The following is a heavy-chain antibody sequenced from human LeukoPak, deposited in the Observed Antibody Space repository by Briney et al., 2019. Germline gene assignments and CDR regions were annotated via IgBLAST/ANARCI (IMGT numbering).Heavy chain of an antibody. J-gene: IGHJ4*02. V-gene: IGHV3-23*01. CDR1: GFTFSNYA. D-gene: IGHD3-16*01. CDR2: ISISGGST. Sequence: GGSLRLSCAASGFTFSNYAMSWVRQAPGKGLKWVSAISISGGSTYYADSVKGRFTISRDNSKNTLYLQMNSLRAEDTAVYFCAKADRGPTPYYFDYRGQGTVVTVSS. CDR3: AKADRGPTPYYFDY.